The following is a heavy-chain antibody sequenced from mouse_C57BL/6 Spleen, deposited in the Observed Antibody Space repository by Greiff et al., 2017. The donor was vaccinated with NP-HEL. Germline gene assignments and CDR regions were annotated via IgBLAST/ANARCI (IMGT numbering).Heavy chain of an antibody. Sequence: EVQLQQSGPGLVKPSQSLSLTCSVTGYSITSGYYWNWIRQFPGNKLEWLGYISYDGSNNYNPSLKNRITITHDTSKNQFFLKLNSVTTEDTATYYCARDNYSNYFDYWGPGTTLTVSS. CDR1: GYSITSGYY. J-gene: IGHJ2*01. V-gene: IGHV3-6*01. D-gene: IGHD2-5*01. CDR2: ISYDGSN. CDR3: ARDNYSNYFDY.